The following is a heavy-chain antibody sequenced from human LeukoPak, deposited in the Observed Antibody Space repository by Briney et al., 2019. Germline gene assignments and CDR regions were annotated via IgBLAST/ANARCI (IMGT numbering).Heavy chain of an antibody. CDR2: FDPEDGET. Sequence: ASVKVSCKVSGYTLTELSMHWVRQAPGKGLEWMGGFDPEDGETIYAQKFQGRVTMTEDTSTDTAYMELSSLKAEDTAVYYCARVYQTWGVRSSFDYWGQGTLVTVSS. CDR1: GYTLTELS. V-gene: IGHV1-24*01. J-gene: IGHJ4*02. CDR3: ARVYQTWGVRSSFDY. D-gene: IGHD3-16*01.